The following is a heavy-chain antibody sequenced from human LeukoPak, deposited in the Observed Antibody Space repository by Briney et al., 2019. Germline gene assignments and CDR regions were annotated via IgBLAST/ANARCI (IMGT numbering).Heavy chain of an antibody. CDR2: ISSSSSYI. CDR3: ARAQELADFDY. V-gene: IGHV3-21*01. J-gene: IGHJ4*02. Sequence: GVSLRLSCGASGFTFSSYSMNWVRQAPGKGLEWVSSISSSSSYIYYAVSVKGRFTISRDNAKNSLYLQMNSLRAEDTAVYYCARAQELADFDYWGQGTLVTVSS. CDR1: GFTFSSYS. D-gene: IGHD1-1*01.